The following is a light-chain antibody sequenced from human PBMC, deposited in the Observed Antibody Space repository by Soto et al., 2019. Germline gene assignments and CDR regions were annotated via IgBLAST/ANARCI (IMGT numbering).Light chain of an antibody. CDR1: QSVSSH. CDR3: QQFSGYPLT. J-gene: IGKJ4*01. V-gene: IGKV3-11*01. CDR2: DAS. Sequence: EIVLTQSPATLSLSPGERATLSCRASQSVSSHLAWFQQRPGQAPRLLIYDASNRATGIPARFSGRGSGTDFTLTISRLEPEDFAVYYCQQFSGYPLTFGGGTKVDIK.